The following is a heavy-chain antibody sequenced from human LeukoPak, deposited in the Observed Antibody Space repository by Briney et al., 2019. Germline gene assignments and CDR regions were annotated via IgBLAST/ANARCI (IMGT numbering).Heavy chain of an antibody. CDR3: TTDVEEGWPRTEWEGTNWYFDL. D-gene: IGHD1-26*01. CDR1: GFIFSSHG. CDR2: IKSKTDGGTT. V-gene: IGHV3-15*01. J-gene: IGHJ2*01. Sequence: KTGGSLRLSCAASGFIFSSHGMNWVRQAPGKGLEWVGRIKSKTDGGTTDYAAPVKGRFTISRDDSKNTLYLQMNSLKTEDTAVYYCTTDVEEGWPRTEWEGTNWYFDLWGRGTLVTVSS.